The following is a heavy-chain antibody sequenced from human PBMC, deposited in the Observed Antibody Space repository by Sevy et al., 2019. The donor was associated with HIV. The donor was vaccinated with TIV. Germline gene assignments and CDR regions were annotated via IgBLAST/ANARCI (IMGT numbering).Heavy chain of an antibody. CDR3: ARGRTYYDYIWGSYRENWFDP. V-gene: IGHV4-34*01. J-gene: IGHJ5*02. CDR1: GGSFSGYY. Sequence: SETLSLTCAVYGGSFSGYYWSWIRQPPGKGLEWIGEINQSGSTNYNPSLKSRVTISVDTSKNQFSLKLSSVTAADTAVYYCARGRTYYDYIWGSYRENWFDPWGQGTLVTVSS. CDR2: INQSGST. D-gene: IGHD3-16*02.